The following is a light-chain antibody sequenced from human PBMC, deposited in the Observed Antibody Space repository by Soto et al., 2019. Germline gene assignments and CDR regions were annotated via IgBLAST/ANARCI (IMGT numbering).Light chain of an antibody. J-gene: IGKJ2*01. CDR3: QQYNHWSYT. Sequence: EIVMTQSPATPSVSPGERATLSCRASQNIGRHLAWYQQKPGQAPRLLFYEASTGATGVPARFSGSGSGTEFTLSISSLQSEDFAVYYCQQYNHWSYTFGQGTKLEIK. CDR1: QNIGRH. CDR2: EAS. V-gene: IGKV3-15*01.